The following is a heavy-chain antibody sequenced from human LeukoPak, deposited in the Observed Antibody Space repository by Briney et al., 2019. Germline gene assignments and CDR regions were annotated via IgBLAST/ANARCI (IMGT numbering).Heavy chain of an antibody. J-gene: IGHJ5*02. V-gene: IGHV3-53*01. CDR3: ARYSSSWYWFDP. CDR2: IYSGGST. CDR1: GFTVSSNY. D-gene: IGHD6-13*01. Sequence: PGGSLRLSCAASGFTVSSNYMSWVRQAPGKGLEWVSVIYSGGSTYYADSVKGRFTISRDNSKNTLYLQMNSLRAEDTAVYYCARYSSSWYWFDPWGQGTLVTVSS.